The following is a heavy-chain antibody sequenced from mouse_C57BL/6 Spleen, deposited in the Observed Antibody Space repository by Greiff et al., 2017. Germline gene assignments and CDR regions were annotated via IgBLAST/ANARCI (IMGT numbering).Heavy chain of an antibody. Sequence: VKVVESGPGLVQPSQSLSITCTVSGFSLTSYGVHWVRQSPGKGLEWLGVIWRGGSTDYNAAFISRLSISKDNSKSQVFFKMNSMQADDTAIYYCARNDPDWFAYWGQGTLVTVSA. V-gene: IGHV2-2*01. CDR3: ARNDPDWFAY. CDR1: GFSLTSYG. J-gene: IGHJ3*01. CDR2: IWRGGST.